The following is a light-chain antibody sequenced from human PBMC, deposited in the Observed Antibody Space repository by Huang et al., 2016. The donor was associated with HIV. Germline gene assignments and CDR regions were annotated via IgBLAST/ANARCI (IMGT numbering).Light chain of an antibody. CDR1: QSVSRSY. CDR3: QQYGSSPWT. Sequence: EIVLTQSPGTLSLSPGERATLFCRASQSVSRSYLAWYQQKPGQAPRLLIFGASSRATGIPDRFSGSGSGTDFTLTISRLEPEDFAVYYCQQYGSSPWTFGQGTKEEI. J-gene: IGKJ1*01. CDR2: GAS. V-gene: IGKV3-20*01.